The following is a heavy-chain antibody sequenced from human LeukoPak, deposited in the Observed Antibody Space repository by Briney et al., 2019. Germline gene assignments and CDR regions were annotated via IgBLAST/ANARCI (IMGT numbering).Heavy chain of an antibody. V-gene: IGHV3-7*01. Sequence: GALRLSCAASGFTFSSYWMSWVRQAPGKGLEWVANIKQDGSEKYYVDSVKGRFTISRDNAKNSLYLQMNSLRAEDTAVYYCARDRGYDFWSGPPSYAFDIWGQGTMVTVSS. J-gene: IGHJ3*02. CDR1: GFTFSSYW. CDR2: IKQDGSEK. CDR3: ARDRGYDFWSGPPSYAFDI. D-gene: IGHD3-3*01.